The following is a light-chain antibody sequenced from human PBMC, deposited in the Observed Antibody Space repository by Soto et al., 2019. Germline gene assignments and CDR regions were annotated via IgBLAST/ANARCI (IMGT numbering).Light chain of an antibody. CDR3: QSYDSSTVV. J-gene: IGLJ2*01. CDR2: EDN. CDR1: SGTIASNY. V-gene: IGLV6-57*04. Sequence: NFMLTQPHSVSESPGKTVTISCTRSSGTIASNYVQWYQQRPGSAPTTVIYEDNQRPSGVPDRFSGSTDGSPNSASLTISGLQTEDEADYYCQSYDSSTVVFGGGTKVTVL.